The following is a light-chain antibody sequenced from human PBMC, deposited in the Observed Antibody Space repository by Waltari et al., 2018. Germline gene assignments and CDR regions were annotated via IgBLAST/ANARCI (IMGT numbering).Light chain of an antibody. Sequence: SYVVTQPPSVSVAPGETATITCGGDNIGTYIVPWYQQKAGQAPVLVIFYDRDRPSGSPDGFSGSTSGNTATLTISRVEAGDEARYYCHVWHPHVDPGVFGTGTEVTVL. J-gene: IGLJ1*01. CDR1: NIGTYI. V-gene: IGLV3-21*04. CDR3: HVWHPHVDPGV. CDR2: YDR.